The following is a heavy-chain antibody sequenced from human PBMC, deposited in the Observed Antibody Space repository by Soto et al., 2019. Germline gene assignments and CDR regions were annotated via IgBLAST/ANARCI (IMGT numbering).Heavy chain of an antibody. CDR2: IYYSGST. CDR3: AKLLDTAMTFDY. Sequence: SETLSLTCTVSGGSISSSSYYWGWIRQPPGKGLEWIGSIYYSGSTYYNPSLKSRVTISVDTSKNQFSLKLSSVTAADTAVYYCAKLLDTAMTFDYWGQGTLVTVSS. CDR1: GGSISSSSYY. V-gene: IGHV4-39*01. J-gene: IGHJ4*02. D-gene: IGHD5-18*01.